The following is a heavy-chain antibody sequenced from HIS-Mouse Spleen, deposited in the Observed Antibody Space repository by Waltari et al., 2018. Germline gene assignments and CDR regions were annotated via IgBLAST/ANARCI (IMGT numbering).Heavy chain of an antibody. CDR1: GFTFSSYA. V-gene: IGHV3-30-3*01. CDR2: ISYDGSNK. D-gene: IGHD6-6*01. J-gene: IGHJ4*02. Sequence: QVQLVESGGGVVQPGRSLRLPCAASGFTFSSYAMHWVRQAPGKGLEWVAVISYDGSNKYYADSVKGRFTISRDNSKNTLYLQMNSLRAEDTAVYYCARGLNTARPSHFDYWGQGTLVTVSS. CDR3: ARGLNTARPSHFDY.